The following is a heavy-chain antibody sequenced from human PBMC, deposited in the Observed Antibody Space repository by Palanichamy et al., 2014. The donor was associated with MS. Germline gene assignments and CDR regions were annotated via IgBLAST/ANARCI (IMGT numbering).Heavy chain of an antibody. CDR2: ITDGGTST. Sequence: EVQLLESGGGLVQPGGSLRLSCAASGFTFTNHAMSWVRQAPGKGLDWVSAITDGGTSTNYADSVKGRFTVSRDNSENTLYLQMNSLRVEDTAVYCCARRRGVSYGDFVDWGQGTLVIVSS. CDR1: GFTFTNHA. J-gene: IGHJ4*02. CDR3: ARRRGVSYGDFVD. D-gene: IGHD4-17*01. V-gene: IGHV3-23*01.